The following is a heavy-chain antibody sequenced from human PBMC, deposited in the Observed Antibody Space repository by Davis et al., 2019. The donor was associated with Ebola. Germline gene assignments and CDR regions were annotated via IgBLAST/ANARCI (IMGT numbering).Heavy chain of an antibody. CDR2: ISSSSSYI. CDR3: ARGLTTVTTHAYY. Sequence: GESLKISCAASGFTFSSYSMNWVRQAPGKGLEWVSSISSSSSYIYYADSVKGRFTISRDNAKNSLYLQMNSLRAEDTAVYYCARGLTTVTTHAYYWGQGTLVTVSS. J-gene: IGHJ4*02. V-gene: IGHV3-21*01. CDR1: GFTFSSYS. D-gene: IGHD4-17*01.